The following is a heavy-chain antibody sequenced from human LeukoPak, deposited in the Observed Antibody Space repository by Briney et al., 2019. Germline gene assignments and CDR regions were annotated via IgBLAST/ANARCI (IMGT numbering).Heavy chain of an antibody. V-gene: IGHV4-34*01. J-gene: IGHJ3*02. D-gene: IGHD2-15*01. Sequence: SETLSLTCAVYGGSFSGYYWSWIRQPPGKRLEWIGEINHSGSTNYNPSLKSRVTISVDTSKNQFSLKLSSVTAADTAVYYCARGGDIVVVVAATGAFDIWGQGTMVTVSS. CDR1: GGSFSGYY. CDR2: INHSGST. CDR3: ARGGDIVVVVAATGAFDI.